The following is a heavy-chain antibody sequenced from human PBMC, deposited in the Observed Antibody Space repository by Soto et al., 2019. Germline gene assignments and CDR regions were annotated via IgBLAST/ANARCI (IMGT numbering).Heavy chain of an antibody. D-gene: IGHD5-18*01. CDR2: IYYSGST. CDR1: GGSISSYY. CDR3: ARGRGDTAMAWYY. Sequence: QVQLQESGPGLVKPSETLSLTCTVSGGSISSYYWSWIRQPPGKGLEWIGYIYYSGSTKYHPSLKSRVTISVDTSKNQFTLKLNSVTAADTAVYYCARGRGDTAMAWYYWGQGTLVTVSS. J-gene: IGHJ4*02. V-gene: IGHV4-59*01.